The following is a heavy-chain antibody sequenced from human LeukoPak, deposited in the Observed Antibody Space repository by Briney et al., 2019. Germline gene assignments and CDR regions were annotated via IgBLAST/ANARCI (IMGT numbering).Heavy chain of an antibody. Sequence: GGSLRLSCAASGFTFSSYWMHWVRQAPGKGLVWVSRINSDGSSTSYADSVKGRFTISRDNAKNSLYLQMSSLRAEDTAVYYCTRVEETATTAAIIRKYSYYYYYMDVWGKGNTVTVSS. CDR2: INSDGSST. CDR3: TRVEETATTAAIIRKYSYYYYYMDV. J-gene: IGHJ6*03. D-gene: IGHD4-11*01. V-gene: IGHV3-74*01. CDR1: GFTFSSYW.